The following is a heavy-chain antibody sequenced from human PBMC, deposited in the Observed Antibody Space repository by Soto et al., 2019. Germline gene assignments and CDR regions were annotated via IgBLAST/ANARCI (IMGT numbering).Heavy chain of an antibody. J-gene: IGHJ4*02. CDR2: IYYTGST. Sequence: QVQLQESGPGLVKPSETLSLTCTVSGGSISSGGYYWSWIRQHPGKGLEWIGYIYYTGSTNYNPSLTSRVTISVDTSKNQFSLKLSSVTAADTAVYYCASQPGNYGDYGYWGQGTLVTVSS. CDR1: GGSISSGGYY. V-gene: IGHV4-31*03. D-gene: IGHD4-17*01. CDR3: ASQPGNYGDYGY.